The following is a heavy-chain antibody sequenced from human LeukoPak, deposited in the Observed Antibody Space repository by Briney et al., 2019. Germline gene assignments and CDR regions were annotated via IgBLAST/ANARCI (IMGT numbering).Heavy chain of an antibody. CDR3: ARGVEYSYGYPYFDY. V-gene: IGHV4-61*01. J-gene: IGHJ4*02. CDR1: GGSVSSGSYY. Sequence: PSETLSLTCTVSGGSVSSGSYYWSWIRQPPGKGLEWVGCIYYSGSTNYNPSLKSRVTVSVDTSQNQFSLKLSSVTAADTAVYYCARGVEYSYGYPYFDYWGQGTLVTVSS. CDR2: IYYSGST. D-gene: IGHD5-18*01.